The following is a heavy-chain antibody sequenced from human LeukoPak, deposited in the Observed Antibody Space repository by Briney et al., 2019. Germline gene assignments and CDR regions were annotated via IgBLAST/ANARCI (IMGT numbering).Heavy chain of an antibody. CDR2: ISSSSSYI. D-gene: IGHD6-19*01. CDR1: GFTFSDYY. V-gene: IGHV3-11*06. Sequence: GGSLRLSCAASGFTFSDYYMSWIRQAPGKGLEWVSSISSSSSYIYYADSVKGRFIISRDNAKNSLYLQMNSLRAEDTAVYYCARDRLRVAAPDAFDIWGQGTMVTVSS. CDR3: ARDRLRVAAPDAFDI. J-gene: IGHJ3*02.